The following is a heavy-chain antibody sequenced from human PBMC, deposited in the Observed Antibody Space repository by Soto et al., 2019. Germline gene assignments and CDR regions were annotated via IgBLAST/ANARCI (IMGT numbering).Heavy chain of an antibody. D-gene: IGHD3-22*01. V-gene: IGHV1-18*01. CDR2: ISGYNVNT. CDR3: ARALGAQIVDD. Sequence: QVQLVQSGAEVTKPGASVKVSCKASGYTFISYGISWVRQTPGQGLEWMGWISGYNVNTKYAQKRQGRVTMTTDTYTTTAYRELRSLRSDDTAVYYCARALGAQIVDDWGQGNLVSVAS. CDR1: GYTFISYG. J-gene: IGHJ4*02.